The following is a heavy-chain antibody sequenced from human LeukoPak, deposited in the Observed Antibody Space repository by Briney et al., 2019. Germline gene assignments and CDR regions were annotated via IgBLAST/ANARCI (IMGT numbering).Heavy chain of an antibody. D-gene: IGHD1-26*01. V-gene: IGHV1-2*02. Sequence: ASVKVSCKASGYTFTGYYMHWVRRAPGQGLEWMGWINPNSGGTNYAQKFQGRVTMTRDTSISTAYMELSRLRSDDTAVYYCARVRGGSYLKDAFDIWGQGTMVTVSS. CDR2: INPNSGGT. CDR3: ARVRGGSYLKDAFDI. CDR1: GYTFTGYY. J-gene: IGHJ3*02.